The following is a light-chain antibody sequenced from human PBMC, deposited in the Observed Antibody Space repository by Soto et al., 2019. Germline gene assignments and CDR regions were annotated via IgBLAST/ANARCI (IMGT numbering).Light chain of an antibody. CDR2: KAS. Sequence: DIQMTQSPSTLSASVGDRVTITCRASQSISSWLAWYQQKPGKAPKLLIYKASSLDSGVPSRFRGSGSGTEFTLTISSLQPDDFATYYCQQYNSYWTFGQGTKVDIK. CDR1: QSISSW. J-gene: IGKJ1*01. V-gene: IGKV1-5*03. CDR3: QQYNSYWT.